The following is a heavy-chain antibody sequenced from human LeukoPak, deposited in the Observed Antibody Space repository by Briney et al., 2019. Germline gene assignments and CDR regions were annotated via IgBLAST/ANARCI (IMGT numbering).Heavy chain of an antibody. CDR2: ISYDGSNK. J-gene: IGHJ2*01. V-gene: IGHV3-30*03. CDR3: ARSHYDFVDASWYFDL. CDR1: GFTFSSYG. Sequence: PGGSLRLSCAASGFTFSSYGMHWVRQAPGKGLEWVAVISYDGSNKYYADSVKGRFTISRDNAKNSLYLQMNSLRAEDTAVYYCARSHYDFVDASWYFDLWGRGTLVTVSS. D-gene: IGHD3-3*01.